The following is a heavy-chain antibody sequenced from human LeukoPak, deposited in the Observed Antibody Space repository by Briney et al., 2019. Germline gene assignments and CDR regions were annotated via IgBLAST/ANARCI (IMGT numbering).Heavy chain of an antibody. CDR2: ISTSGST. CDR3: ARVREDYYGSGSVYYYYYYMDV. J-gene: IGHJ6*03. CDR1: GGSISSYY. D-gene: IGHD3-10*01. V-gene: IGHV4-4*07. Sequence: PSETLSLTCTVSGGSISSYYWSWIRQPAGKGLESIGHISTSGSTNYNPSLKSRVTMSVDTSKNQFSLKLSSVTAADTAVYYCARVREDYYGSGSVYYYYYYMDVWGKGTTVTISS.